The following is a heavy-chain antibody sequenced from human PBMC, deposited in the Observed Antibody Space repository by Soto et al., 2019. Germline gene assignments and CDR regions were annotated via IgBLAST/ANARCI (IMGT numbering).Heavy chain of an antibody. V-gene: IGHV4-59*03. CDR1: GGSISGFY. J-gene: IGHJ5*02. CDR3: ATVFRDSWSGFPTNNWLDP. Sequence: PSETLSLTCSVSGGSISGFYWTWIRQPPGKGLEWIGYIHDSGSTNYNPALESRVSISVDTSKNELSLKLSSVTAADTAMYYSATVFRDSWSGFPTNNWLDPWGQGTLVTVSS. D-gene: IGHD3-3*01. CDR2: IHDSGST.